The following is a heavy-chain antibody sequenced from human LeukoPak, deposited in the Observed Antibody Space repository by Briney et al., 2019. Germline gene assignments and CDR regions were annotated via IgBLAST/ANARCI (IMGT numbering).Heavy chain of an antibody. Sequence: GRSLRLSCAASGFTFNTHAMHWVRQAPGKGLEWVSYISSSGSTIYYADSVKGRFTISRDNAKNSLYLQMNSLRAEDTAVYYCAELGITMVGGVWGKGTTVTTSS. CDR2: ISSSGSTI. CDR3: AELGITMVGGV. J-gene: IGHJ6*04. V-gene: IGHV3-48*03. CDR1: GFTFNTHA. D-gene: IGHD3-10*02.